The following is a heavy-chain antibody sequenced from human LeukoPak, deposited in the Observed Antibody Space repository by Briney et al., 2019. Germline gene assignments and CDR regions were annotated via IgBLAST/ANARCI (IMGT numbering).Heavy chain of an antibody. Sequence: GGSLGLSCTASGFTFGDYAMTWVRQAPGKGLEWVGFIRSKAYGGTTEYAASVKGRFTISRDDSKGIAYLQMNSLKTEDTALYYCNRACSSTSCYGEPRFDYWGQGTLVTVSS. J-gene: IGHJ4*02. D-gene: IGHD2-2*01. V-gene: IGHV3-49*04. CDR2: IRSKAYGGTT. CDR3: NRACSSTSCYGEPRFDY. CDR1: GFTFGDYA.